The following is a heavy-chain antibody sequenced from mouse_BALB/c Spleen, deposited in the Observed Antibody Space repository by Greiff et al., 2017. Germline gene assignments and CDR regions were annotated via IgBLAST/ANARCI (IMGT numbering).Heavy chain of an antibody. Sequence: EVKLMESGPDLVKPSQSLSLTCTVTGYSITSGYSWHWIRPFPGNKLEWMGYIHYSGSTNYNPSLKSRISITRDTSKNQFFLQLNSVTTEDTATYYCARPIYYDLYYAMDYWGQGTSVTVSS. CDR3: ARPIYYDLYYAMDY. CDR1: GYSITSGYS. V-gene: IGHV3-1*02. D-gene: IGHD2-4*01. CDR2: IHYSGST. J-gene: IGHJ4*01.